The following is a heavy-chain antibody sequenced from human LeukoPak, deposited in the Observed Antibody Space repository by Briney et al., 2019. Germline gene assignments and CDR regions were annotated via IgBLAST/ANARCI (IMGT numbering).Heavy chain of an antibody. CDR2: IYHSGST. Sequence: PSETLSLTCTVSGYSINSGYYWGWIRQPPEKGLEWIGSIYHSGSTYYNPSLKRRVTISLDTSKNQFSLKLSSVTAADTAVYYCARDGTWHSSSWYSTWFDPWGQGTLVTVSS. D-gene: IGHD6-13*01. CDR1: GYSINSGYY. J-gene: IGHJ5*02. V-gene: IGHV4-38-2*02. CDR3: ARDGTWHSSSWYSTWFDP.